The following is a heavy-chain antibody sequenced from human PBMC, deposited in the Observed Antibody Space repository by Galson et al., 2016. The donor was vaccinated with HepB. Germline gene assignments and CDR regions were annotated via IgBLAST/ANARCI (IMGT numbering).Heavy chain of an antibody. Sequence: PALVKPTQTLTLTCTFSGFSLSTTGEAVGWTRQPPGKALEWLALIHWNDDKRYSPSLKNRLTITKDTSKNQVVLTVTNMDPVDTATYFCAHRRSGYCNTVNCLYFDYWGQGTLATVSS. CDR2: IHWNDDK. CDR3: AHRRSGYCNTVNCLYFDY. D-gene: IGHD2-15*01. J-gene: IGHJ4*02. V-gene: IGHV2-5*01. CDR1: GFSLSTTGEA.